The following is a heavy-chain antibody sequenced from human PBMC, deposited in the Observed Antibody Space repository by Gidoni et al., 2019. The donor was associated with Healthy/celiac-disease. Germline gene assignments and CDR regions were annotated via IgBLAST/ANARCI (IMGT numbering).Heavy chain of an antibody. D-gene: IGHD3-3*01. Sequence: QVQLVQSGAEVKKPASSVKVSCKASGGTFSSYASSWVRQAPGQGLEWLGGIIPIFGTANYAQKFQGRVTISADESTSTAYMELSSLRSEDTAVYYCARGVEPYYDFGSGKIGKPGYYGMDVWGQGTTVTVSS. CDR1: GGTFSSYA. CDR3: ARGVEPYYDFGSGKIGKPGYYGMDV. V-gene: IGHV1-69*01. CDR2: IIPIFGTA. J-gene: IGHJ6*02.